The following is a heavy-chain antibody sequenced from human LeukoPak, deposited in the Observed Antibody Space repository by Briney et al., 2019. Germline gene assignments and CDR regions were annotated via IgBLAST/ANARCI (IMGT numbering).Heavy chain of an antibody. CDR2: INHSGST. J-gene: IGHJ6*02. V-gene: IGHV4-34*01. CDR1: GGSFSGYY. CDR3: ARHSYNYYGLDV. Sequence: PSETLSLTCAVYGGSFSGYYWSWIRQPPGKGLEWIGEINHSGSTNYNPSLKSRVTISVDTSKNQFSLRLTSVTAADTALYYCARHSYNYYGLDVWGQGTTITVSS. D-gene: IGHD1-26*01.